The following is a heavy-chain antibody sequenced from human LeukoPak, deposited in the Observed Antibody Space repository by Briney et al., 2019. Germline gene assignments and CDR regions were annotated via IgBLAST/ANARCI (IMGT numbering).Heavy chain of an antibody. D-gene: IGHD3-22*01. CDR2: ILEDGSYQ. CDR1: GFTFNNYI. V-gene: IGHV3-30*04. Sequence: GGSLRLSCAASGFTFNNYIMHWVRQAPGKGLDWVAVILEDGSYQYYADSVKGRFTISRDNSKNTLNLQMNSLRVEDTAVYYCVRDGDTSGYSDWGQGTLVTVSS. J-gene: IGHJ1*01. CDR3: VRDGDTSGYSD.